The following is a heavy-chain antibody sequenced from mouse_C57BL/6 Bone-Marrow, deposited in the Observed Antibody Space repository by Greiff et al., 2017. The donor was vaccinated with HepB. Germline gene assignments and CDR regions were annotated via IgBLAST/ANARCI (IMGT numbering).Heavy chain of an antibody. CDR1: GYAFTNYL. Sequence: QVQLQQSGAELVRPGTSVKVSCKASGYAFTNYLIEWVKQRPGQGLEWIGVINPGSGGTNYNEKFKGKATLTANKSSSTAYMQLRSLTSEDSAVYFCSRVRGFYYAIVYCGQGTSVTVSS. CDR2: INPGSGGT. J-gene: IGHJ4*01. V-gene: IGHV1-54*01. CDR3: SRVRGFYYAIVY.